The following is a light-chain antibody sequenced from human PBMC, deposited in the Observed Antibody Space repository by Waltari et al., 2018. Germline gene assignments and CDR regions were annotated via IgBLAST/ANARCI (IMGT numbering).Light chain of an antibody. CDR1: QNLLNNSANKNY. CDR2: WAS. Sequence: DIVMTQSPDSLAVSLGERVTSNCSSSQNLLNNSANKNYLAWFQQKPGQPPKPLISWASTRESGVPDRFSGSGSGTEFTLTISSLQAADVAVYYCQQCYSTPYTFGQGTKLEIK. CDR3: QQCYSTPYT. V-gene: IGKV4-1*01. J-gene: IGKJ2*01.